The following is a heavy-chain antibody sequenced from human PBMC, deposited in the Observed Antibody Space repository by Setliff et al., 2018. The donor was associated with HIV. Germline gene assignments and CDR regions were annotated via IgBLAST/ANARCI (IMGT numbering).Heavy chain of an antibody. D-gene: IGHD5-12*01. CDR3: ARQVSIPGVAITPVDY. J-gene: IGHJ4*02. Sequence: LSLTCTVSGGSISSYYWSWIRQPPGKGLEWMGYVFYTGFAAYNPSLKSRLTISVDTSKSQFSLRLTSVTAADTAIYYCARQVSIPGVAITPVDYWGQGALVTVSS. CDR2: VFYTGFA. CDR1: GGSISSYY. V-gene: IGHV4-59*08.